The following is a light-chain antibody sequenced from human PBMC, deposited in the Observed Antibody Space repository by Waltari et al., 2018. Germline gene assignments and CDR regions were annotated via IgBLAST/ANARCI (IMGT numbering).Light chain of an antibody. CDR2: DAS. CDR3: QQYSNWPLWT. V-gene: IGKV3-15*01. CDR1: QSVDNN. Sequence: EVVMTQSPATLSGSPGESATLSCTASQSVDNNLAWYQQKPGRPPRLLIYDASTRATGIPARFSGSGSGAEFTLTISSLQSEDFAIYYCQQYSNWPLWTFGQGTKV. J-gene: IGKJ1*01.